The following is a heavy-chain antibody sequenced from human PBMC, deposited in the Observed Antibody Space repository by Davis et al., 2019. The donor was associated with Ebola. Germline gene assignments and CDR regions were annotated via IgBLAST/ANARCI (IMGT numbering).Heavy chain of an antibody. CDR2: VSGTGSHT. V-gene: IGHV3-23*01. CDR3: ARDIDRVGYIYGPATDC. D-gene: IGHD5-18*01. CDR1: GFTFRDYA. Sequence: GESLKISCSVSGFTFRDYAMSWVRQAPGKGLDWVATVSGTGSHTYYADSVKGRFTVSRDNAKDSLYLQMNSLRAEDTAIYYCARDIDRVGYIYGPATDCWGQGTLVTVS. J-gene: IGHJ4*02.